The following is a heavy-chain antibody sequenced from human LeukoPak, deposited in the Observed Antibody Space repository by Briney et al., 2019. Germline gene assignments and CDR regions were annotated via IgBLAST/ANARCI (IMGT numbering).Heavy chain of an antibody. Sequence: ASVKVSCKASGHTFTGFYMHWVRQAPGQGLEWMGWIDPNIGTTKYSQKFQGRVTMTRDTSISEVYMELSRLRSDDTAVYYCARLLEHYYFDASGYYDDDYWGQGTPIIVSS. V-gene: IGHV1-2*02. CDR2: IDPNIGTT. CDR3: ARLLEHYYFDASGYYDDDY. CDR1: GHTFTGFY. J-gene: IGHJ4*02. D-gene: IGHD3-22*01.